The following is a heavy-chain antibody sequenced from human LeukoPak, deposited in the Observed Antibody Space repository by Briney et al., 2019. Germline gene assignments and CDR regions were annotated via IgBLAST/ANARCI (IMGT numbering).Heavy chain of an antibody. CDR2: IYYSGST. Sequence: SETLSLTCTVSGGPISSSSYYWGWIRQPPGKGLEWIGSIYYSGSTYYNPSLKSRVTISVDTSKNQFSLKLSSVTAADTAVYYCARASLPYGMDVWGQGTTVTVSS. V-gene: IGHV4-39*01. J-gene: IGHJ6*02. CDR1: GGPISSSSYY. CDR3: ARASLPYGMDV.